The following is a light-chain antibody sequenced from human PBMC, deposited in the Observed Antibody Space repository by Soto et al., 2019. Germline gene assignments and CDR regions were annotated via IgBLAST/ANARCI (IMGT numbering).Light chain of an antibody. J-gene: IGKJ2*01. V-gene: IGKV3-20*01. CDR1: QSVSSSD. Sequence: IVLTQSPGTLYLSPGERATLSCRASQSVSSSDLAWYQQKPGQAPRLLIYSATSRATGIPDKFSGSRSGTAFTLTISRLEPEDVAVYYCQQYDTFGQGTKLEIK. CDR3: QQYDT. CDR2: SAT.